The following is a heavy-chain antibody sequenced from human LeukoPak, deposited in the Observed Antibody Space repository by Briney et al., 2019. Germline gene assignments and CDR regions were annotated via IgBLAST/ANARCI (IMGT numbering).Heavy chain of an antibody. CDR2: ISSSGYTT. CDR1: GFTFGGYE. CDR3: ARDNLELPYDAFDI. V-gene: IGHV3-48*03. Sequence: GGSLCLPCAASGFTFGGYEMNWVRQAPGKGLEWVSYISSSGYTTYYADSVKGRFTISRDNAKKSLYLQMNSLRVEDTDIYYCARDNLELPYDAFDIWGQGTMVTVSS. J-gene: IGHJ3*02. D-gene: IGHD1-7*01.